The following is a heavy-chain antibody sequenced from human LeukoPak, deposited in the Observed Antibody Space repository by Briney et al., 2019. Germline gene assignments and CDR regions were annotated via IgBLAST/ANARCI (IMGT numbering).Heavy chain of an antibody. Sequence: SETLSLTCSVSGVSIIAYHWNWVRQPPGKGLEWIGYVHNSGDSNCKTSLKSRVIMSVDTSKKQVSLILNSVTAADTAIYYCAREGSGAAILDYWGQGILVTVSS. J-gene: IGHJ4*02. CDR2: VHNSGDS. V-gene: IGHV4-59*01. D-gene: IGHD5-18*01. CDR1: GVSIIAYH. CDR3: AREGSGAAILDY.